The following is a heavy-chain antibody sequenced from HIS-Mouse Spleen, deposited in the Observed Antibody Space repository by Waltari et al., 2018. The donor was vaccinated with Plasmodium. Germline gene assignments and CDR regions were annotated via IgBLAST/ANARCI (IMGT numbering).Heavy chain of an antibody. CDR1: GGSSSGYY. CDR3: ARSGSGSYYY. Sequence: QVQLQQWGAGLLKPSETLSLTCAVYGGSSSGYYWCWIRQPPGKGLEWIGEINHSGSTNYNPSLKSRVTISVGTSKNQFSLKLSSVAAADTAVYYCARSGSGSYYYWGQGTLVTVSS. V-gene: IGHV4-34*01. CDR2: INHSGST. J-gene: IGHJ4*02. D-gene: IGHD3-10*01.